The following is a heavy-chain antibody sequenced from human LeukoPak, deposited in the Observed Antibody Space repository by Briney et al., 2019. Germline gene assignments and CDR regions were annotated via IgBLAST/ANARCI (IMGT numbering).Heavy chain of an antibody. CDR3: ARDI. CDR1: GFTFSNYE. CDR2: ISTSGSTI. Sequence: GGSLRLSCAASGFTFSNYEMNWVRQAPGKGLEWISSISTSGSTIHYADSAKGRFTISRDNARNSLYLQMNSLRVEDTGVYYCARDIWGQGTLVTVSS. V-gene: IGHV3-48*03. J-gene: IGHJ4*02.